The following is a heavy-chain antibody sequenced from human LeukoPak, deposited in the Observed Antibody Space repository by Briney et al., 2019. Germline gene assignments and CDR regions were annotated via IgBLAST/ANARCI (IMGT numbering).Heavy chain of an antibody. V-gene: IGHV3-21*01. CDR2: ISSSSSYI. CDR3: VRAGAANDAFDI. J-gene: IGHJ3*02. Sequence: GGSLRLSCAASGFTFSSYSMNWVRQAPGKGLEWVSSISSSSSYIYYADSVKGRFTISRDNAKNSLYLQMNSLRAEDTAVYYCVRAGAANDAFDIWGQGTMVTVSS. CDR1: GFTFSSYS. D-gene: IGHD3-10*01.